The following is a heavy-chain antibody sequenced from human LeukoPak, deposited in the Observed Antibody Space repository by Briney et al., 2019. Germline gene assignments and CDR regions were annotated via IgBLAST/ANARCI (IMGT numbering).Heavy chain of an antibody. V-gene: IGHV4-34*01. CDR3: ARGRVSSSTWYSTYYYYFYMDV. Sequence: SETLSLTCAVYGGSFNTFYWTWIRQPPGKGLEWIGEVNHSGTTNYNPSLKSRVTISVDTSKNQFSLKLSSVTAADTAVYFCARGRVSSSTWYSTYYYYFYMDVWGKGTTVTVSS. CDR1: GGSFNTFY. J-gene: IGHJ6*03. D-gene: IGHD4-11*01. CDR2: VNHSGTT.